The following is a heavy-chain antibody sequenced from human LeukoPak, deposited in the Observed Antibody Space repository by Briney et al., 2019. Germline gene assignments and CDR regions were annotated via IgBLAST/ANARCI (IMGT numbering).Heavy chain of an antibody. CDR3: ATEQQLGFLYYFDY. J-gene: IGHJ4*02. CDR1: GGTFSSYA. D-gene: IGHD6-13*01. CDR2: IIPIFGTA. Sequence: SVKVSCKASGGTFSSYAISWVRQAPGQGLEWMGGIIPIFGTANYAQKFQGRVTITTDESTSTAYMELSSLRSEDTAVYYCATEQQLGFLYYFDYWGQGTLVTVSS. V-gene: IGHV1-69*05.